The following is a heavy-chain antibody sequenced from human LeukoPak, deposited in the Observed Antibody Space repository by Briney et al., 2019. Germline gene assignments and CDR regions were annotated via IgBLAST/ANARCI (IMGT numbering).Heavy chain of an antibody. D-gene: IGHD3-22*01. J-gene: IGHJ4*02. CDR2: IYYSGST. CDR1: GASIISDTYY. CDR3: ARNFYASSGYYLDDFYFDF. Sequence: PSETLCLTCTVSGASIISDTYYWGWIRQPPGKGLEWIGSIYYSGSTYYSPSLKSRVTMSVDTSTNQFSLKLISVTAADTALYYCARNFYASSGYYLDDFYFDFWGQGTLVTVSS. V-gene: IGHV4-39*07.